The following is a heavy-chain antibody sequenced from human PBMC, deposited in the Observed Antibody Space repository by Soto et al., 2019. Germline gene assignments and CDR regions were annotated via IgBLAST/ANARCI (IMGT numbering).Heavy chain of an antibody. CDR2: ISSSSSTI. J-gene: IGHJ6*02. Sequence: GGSLRLSCAASGFTFSSYSMNWVRQAPGKGLEWVSYISSSSSTIYYADSVKGRFTISRDNAKNSLYLQMNSLRDEDTAVYYCARVRDCSSTSCYRDDPPYYYGMDVWGQGTTVTVSS. D-gene: IGHD2-2*01. CDR1: GFTFSSYS. V-gene: IGHV3-48*02. CDR3: ARVRDCSSTSCYRDDPPYYYGMDV.